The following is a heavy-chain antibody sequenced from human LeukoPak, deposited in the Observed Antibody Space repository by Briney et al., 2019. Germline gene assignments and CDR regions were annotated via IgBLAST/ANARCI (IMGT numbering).Heavy chain of an antibody. CDR3: AREGGPYRPLDY. J-gene: IGHJ4*02. V-gene: IGHV4-4*02. CDR1: GGSITNTNY. CDR2: VNLQGST. Sequence: SETLSLTCGVSGGSITNTNYWTWVRQPPGKGLEWIGEVNLQGSTNYNPSLMGRVAIAVDTSENHISLQLTSVTAADTAVYYCAREGGPYRPLDYSGQGTLVTISS.